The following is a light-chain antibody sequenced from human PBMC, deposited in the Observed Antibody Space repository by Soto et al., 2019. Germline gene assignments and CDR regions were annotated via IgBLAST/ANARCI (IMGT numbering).Light chain of an antibody. CDR1: RSNIGSYY. J-gene: IGLJ3*02. CDR3: ASWDDSLSGVV. V-gene: IGLV1-47*01. Sequence: QSVLTQPPSASGTPGQRVTVSCSGQRSNIGSYYVYWYQQFPGTAPKLLIYRNDQRASGVPDRFSASKSGSSASLAISGLRSEDEADYYCASWDDSLSGVVLGGGTKVTVL. CDR2: RND.